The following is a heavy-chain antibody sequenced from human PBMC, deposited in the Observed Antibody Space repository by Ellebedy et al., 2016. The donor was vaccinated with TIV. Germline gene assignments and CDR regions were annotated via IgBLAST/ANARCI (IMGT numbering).Heavy chain of an antibody. Sequence: GGSLRLXXAASGFTFRTYALHWVRQAPGKGLEWVAVISYDGSDTYHADYVKGRFTISRDNSRKTLYLQMNSLRPEDTAVYYCAKDKGSGTHYNLYFGLDVWGQGTTVTVSS. CDR1: GFTFRTYA. J-gene: IGHJ6*02. CDR2: ISYDGSDT. V-gene: IGHV3-30*04. D-gene: IGHD3-10*01. CDR3: AKDKGSGTHYNLYFGLDV.